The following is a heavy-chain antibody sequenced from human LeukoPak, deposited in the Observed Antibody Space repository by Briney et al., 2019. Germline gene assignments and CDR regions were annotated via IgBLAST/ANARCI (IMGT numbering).Heavy chain of an antibody. V-gene: IGHV4-34*01. CDR2: INHSGST. D-gene: IGHD3-22*01. CDR3: ARSPYYYDSSGYYGY. CDR1: GGSFSGYY. J-gene: IGHJ4*02. Sequence: SETLSLTCAVYGGSFSGYYWSWIRQPPGKGLEWIGEINHSGSTNYNPSLKSRVTISVDTSKNQFSLKLSSVTAADTAVYYCARSPYYYDSSGYYGYWGQGTLVTVSS.